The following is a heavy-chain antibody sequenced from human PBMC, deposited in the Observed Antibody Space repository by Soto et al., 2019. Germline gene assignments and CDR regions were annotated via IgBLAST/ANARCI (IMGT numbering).Heavy chain of an antibody. D-gene: IGHD6-13*01. J-gene: IGHJ3*02. V-gene: IGHV3-11*06. CDR2: ISLSSSYT. CDR3: ARNHIAASGTSAYDI. CDR1: GFTFSDHY. Sequence: GSLRLSCAASGFTFSDHYMSWIRQAPGKGLEWVSYISLSSSYTNYAVSVKGRFTISRDNAKNSLYLQMNSLRGEDTAVYYCARNHIAASGTSAYDIWGQGTMVTVSS.